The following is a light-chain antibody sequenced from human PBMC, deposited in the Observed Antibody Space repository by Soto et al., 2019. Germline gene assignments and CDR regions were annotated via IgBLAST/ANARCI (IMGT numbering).Light chain of an antibody. V-gene: IGKV1-39*01. CDR2: AAS. J-gene: IGKJ4*01. CDR1: QSISTY. Sequence: DIQMTQSPSSLSASVGDSVTITCRASQSISTYLNWYQQIPGKAPNLLIYAASSLQSGVPSRFSGSGSGTDFTLTISSLQPEDFATYYCQQSYSTPRAFGGGTKVDIK. CDR3: QQSYSTPRA.